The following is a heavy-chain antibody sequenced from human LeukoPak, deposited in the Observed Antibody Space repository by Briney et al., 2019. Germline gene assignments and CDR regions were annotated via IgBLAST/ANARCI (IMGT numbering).Heavy chain of an antibody. V-gene: IGHV1-8*01. CDR3: ARGLRHSGYQIDEYFLH. J-gene: IGHJ1*01. Sequence: ASVKVSCKASGYTFTSYDINWVRQATGQGLEWMGWMNPNSGNTGYAQKFQGRVTMTRNTSISTAYMELSSLRSEDTAVYYCARGLRHSGYQIDEYFLHWGQGTLVTVSS. CDR1: GYTFTSYD. D-gene: IGHD5-12*01. CDR2: MNPNSGNT.